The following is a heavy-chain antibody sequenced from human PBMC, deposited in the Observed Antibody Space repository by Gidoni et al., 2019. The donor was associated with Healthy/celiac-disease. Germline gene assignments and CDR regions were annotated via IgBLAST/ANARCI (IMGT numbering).Heavy chain of an antibody. CDR1: GYTFTGYY. J-gene: IGHJ6*02. CDR2: IKPNSGGT. CDR3: ARVLSRTSCYLCGMDV. V-gene: IGHV1-2*02. Sequence: QVQLVQSGAEVTKPGASVKVSCKASGYTFTGYYMHWVRQAPGQGLEWMGWIKPNSGGTNYAKKFQGRVTMTRDTSISTAYMELSRMRSDDTAVYYCARVLSRTSCYLCGMDVWGQGTTVTVSS. D-gene: IGHD2-2*01.